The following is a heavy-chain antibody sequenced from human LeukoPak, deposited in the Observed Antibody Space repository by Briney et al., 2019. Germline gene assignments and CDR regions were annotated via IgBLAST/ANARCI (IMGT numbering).Heavy chain of an antibody. CDR3: VRAIYDFWSGYYTL. D-gene: IGHD3-3*01. J-gene: IGHJ4*02. CDR2: INHSGST. V-gene: IGHV4-34*01. CDR1: GGSISSYY. Sequence: SETLSLTCTVSGGSISSYYWSWIRQPPGKGLEWIGEINHSGSTNYNPSLKSRVTISVDTSKNQFSLKLSSVTAADTAVCYCVRAIYDFWSGYYTLWGQGTLVTVSS.